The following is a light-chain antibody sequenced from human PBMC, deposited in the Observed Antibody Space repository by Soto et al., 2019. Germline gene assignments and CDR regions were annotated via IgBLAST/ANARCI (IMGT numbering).Light chain of an antibody. CDR1: SSNIGSNY. CDR2: RNN. J-gene: IGLJ2*01. CDR3: AAWDDRLSGLV. Sequence: QSVLTQPPSASGTPGQRVTISCSGSSSNIGSNYVYWYHQLPGTAPKLLIYRNNQRPSGVPDRISGSKSGTSASLAISGLRSGDEADYYCAAWDDRLSGLVFGRGTKLTVL. V-gene: IGLV1-47*01.